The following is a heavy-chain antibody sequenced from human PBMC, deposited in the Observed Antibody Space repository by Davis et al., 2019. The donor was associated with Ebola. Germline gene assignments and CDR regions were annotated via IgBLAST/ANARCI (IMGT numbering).Heavy chain of an antibody. Sequence: PGGSLRLSCAASGFTFDDYAMHWVRQAPGKGLEWVSGISWNSGSIGYADSVKGRFTISRDNAKNSLYLQMNSLRAEDTALYYCAKAMVQGVKGMDVWGQGTTVTVSS. V-gene: IGHV3-9*01. J-gene: IGHJ6*02. CDR1: GFTFDDYA. D-gene: IGHD3-10*01. CDR2: ISWNSGSI. CDR3: AKAMVQGVKGMDV.